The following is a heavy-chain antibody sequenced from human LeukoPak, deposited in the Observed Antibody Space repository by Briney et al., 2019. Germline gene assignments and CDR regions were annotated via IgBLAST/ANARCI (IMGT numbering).Heavy chain of an antibody. CDR3: ARAYVTTYYYYGVDV. CDR2: IIPILGIA. V-gene: IGHV1-69*04. CDR1: GGTFSSYA. D-gene: IGHD4-4*01. Sequence: SVKVSCKASGGTFSSYAISWVRQAPGQGLEWMGRIIPILGIANYAQKFQGRVTITADKSTSTAYMELSSLRSEDTAVYYCARAYVTTYYYYGVDVWGQGTTVTVSS. J-gene: IGHJ6*02.